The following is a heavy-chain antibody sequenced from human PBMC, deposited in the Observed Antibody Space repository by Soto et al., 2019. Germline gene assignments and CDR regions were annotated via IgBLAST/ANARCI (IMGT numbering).Heavy chain of an antibody. CDR2: ISAYNGNT. V-gene: IGHV1-18*01. J-gene: IGHJ3*02. CDR3: AREARIAVAGNPQDAFDI. CDR1: GYTFTSYG. Sequence: QVQLVQSGAEVKKPGASVKVSCKASGYTFTSYGISWVRQAPGQGLEWMGWISAYNGNTNYAQKLPGRVTMTTDPSTSTAYMELRSLRSDDTAVYYCAREARIAVAGNPQDAFDIWGQGTMVTVSS. D-gene: IGHD6-19*01.